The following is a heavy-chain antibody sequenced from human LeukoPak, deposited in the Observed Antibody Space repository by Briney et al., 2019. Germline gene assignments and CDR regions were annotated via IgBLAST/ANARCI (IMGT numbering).Heavy chain of an antibody. D-gene: IGHD6-19*01. V-gene: IGHV1-8*01. CDR3: ARQYSSGSIDY. J-gene: IGHJ4*02. Sequence: ASVKVSCKXSGYTFTSYDINWVRQATGQGLEWMGWMNPNSGNTGYSQKFQGRVTMPRNTSISTAYMELSSLRSEDTAVYYCARQYSSGSIDYWGQGTLVTVSS. CDR2: MNPNSGNT. CDR1: GYTFTSYD.